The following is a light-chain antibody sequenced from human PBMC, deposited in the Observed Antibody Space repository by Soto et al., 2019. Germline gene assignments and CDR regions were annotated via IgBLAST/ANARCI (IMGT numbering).Light chain of an antibody. CDR1: SSDVGGYNY. Sequence: QSALTQPASVSGSPGQSITISCTGTSSDVGGYNYVSWYQQHPVKAPKLMIYDVTNRPSGVSDRFSGSKSGNTASLTISGLQAEDEADYYSSSYTSSSTPYVFGTGTKLTAL. V-gene: IGLV2-14*01. CDR2: DVT. CDR3: SSYTSSSTPYV. J-gene: IGLJ1*01.